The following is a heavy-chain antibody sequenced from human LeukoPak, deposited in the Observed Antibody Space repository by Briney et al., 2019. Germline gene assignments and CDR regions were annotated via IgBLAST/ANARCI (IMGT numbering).Heavy chain of an antibody. Sequence: GGSLRLSCAASGFTVSSNYMSWVRQAPGKGLEWASVIYSGGSTYYADSVKGRFTISRDNSKSTLYLQMNSLRAEDTAVYYCARESIAARNTAYYYYGMDVWGQGTTVTVSS. CDR2: IYSGGST. CDR3: ARESIAARNTAYYYYGMDV. D-gene: IGHD6-6*01. V-gene: IGHV3-53*01. CDR1: GFTVSSNY. J-gene: IGHJ6*02.